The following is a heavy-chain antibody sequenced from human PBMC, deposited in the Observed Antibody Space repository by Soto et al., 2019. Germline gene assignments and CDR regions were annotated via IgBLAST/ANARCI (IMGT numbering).Heavy chain of an antibody. CDR1: GGSISSSSYY. J-gene: IGHJ5*02. V-gene: IGHV4-39*01. Sequence: SETLSLTCTVSGGSISSSSYYWGWIRQPPGKGLEWIGSIYYSGSTYYNPSLKSRVTISVDTSKNQFSLKLSSVTAADTAVYYCARARLLLRFNWFDPWGQGTLVTVSS. CDR2: IYYSGST. CDR3: ARARLLLRFNWFDP. D-gene: IGHD4-17*01.